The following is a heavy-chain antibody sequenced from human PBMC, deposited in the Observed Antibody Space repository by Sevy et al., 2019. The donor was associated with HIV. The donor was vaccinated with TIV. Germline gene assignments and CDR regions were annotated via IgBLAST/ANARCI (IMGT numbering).Heavy chain of an antibody. CDR2: ISYDGSNK. CDR1: GFTFSSCA. V-gene: IGHV3-30*04. CDR3: ARETHIAAAGTDYYYGMDV. Sequence: GGSLRLSCAASGFTFSSCAMHWVRQAPGKGLEWVAVISYDGSNKYYADSVKGRFTISRDNSKNTLYLQMNSLRAEDTAVYYCARETHIAAAGTDYYYGMDVWGQWTTVTVSS. D-gene: IGHD6-13*01. J-gene: IGHJ6*02.